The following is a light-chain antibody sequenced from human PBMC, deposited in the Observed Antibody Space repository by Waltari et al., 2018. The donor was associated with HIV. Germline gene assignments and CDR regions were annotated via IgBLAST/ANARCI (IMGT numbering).Light chain of an antibody. CDR3: AAWDDRLSGRV. J-gene: IGLJ1*01. CDR2: KND. V-gene: IGLV1-47*01. Sequence: QSVLTQPSSASGTPGQRVTISCSGSSSNIEFNYVYWYQQVPGTAPKLLIYKNDQWPSGVPDRFSASKSGTSASLVISGLRSEDEADYYCAAWDDRLSGRVFGTGTRVTVL. CDR1: SSNIEFNY.